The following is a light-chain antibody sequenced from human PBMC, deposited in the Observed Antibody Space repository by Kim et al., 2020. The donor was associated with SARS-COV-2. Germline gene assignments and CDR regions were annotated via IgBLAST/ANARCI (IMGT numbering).Light chain of an antibody. Sequence: DIQMTQSPSSLSASVGDRVTITCRASQNIRRYLNWYQQKPGKAPKLLIYAASSLQSGVPSRFSGSGSGADFTLTINSLQPEDFATYYCQQSYSTPRFTFGQGTKLEIK. CDR3: QQSYSTPRFT. V-gene: IGKV1-39*01. CDR1: QNIRRY. CDR2: AAS. J-gene: IGKJ2*01.